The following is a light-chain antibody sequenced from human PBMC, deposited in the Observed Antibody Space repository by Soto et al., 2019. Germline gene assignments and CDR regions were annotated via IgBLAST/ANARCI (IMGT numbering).Light chain of an antibody. CDR2: DAS. CDR3: QHYNSYSEA. Sequence: AIQMTQSPSSLSASVGDRVTISCRASQGIGNALGWYQQKPGKPPKVLIYDASTLESGVPSRFSGSGSGTEFTLTISSLQPDDFATYYCQHYNSYSEAFGQGTKVDIK. V-gene: IGKV1-13*02. J-gene: IGKJ1*01. CDR1: QGIGNA.